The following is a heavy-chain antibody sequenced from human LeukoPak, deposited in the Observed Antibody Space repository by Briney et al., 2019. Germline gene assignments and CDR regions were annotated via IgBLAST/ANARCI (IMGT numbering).Heavy chain of an antibody. D-gene: IGHD3-10*01. V-gene: IGHV3-30*02. CDR1: GFTFSSYG. Sequence: GGSLRLSCAASGFTFSSYGMHWVRQAPGKGLEWVAFIRYDGSNKYYADSVKGRFTISRDNSKNTLSLQMNSLRPDDTAVYYCTRAGGLVRGVHYYYYMDVWGKGTTVTISS. CDR2: IRYDGSNK. J-gene: IGHJ6*03. CDR3: TRAGGLVRGVHYYYYMDV.